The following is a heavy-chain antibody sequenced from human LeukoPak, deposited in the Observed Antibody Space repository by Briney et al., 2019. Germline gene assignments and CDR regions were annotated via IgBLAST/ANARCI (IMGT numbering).Heavy chain of an antibody. CDR3: ASQKRITIFGVAYNWFDP. CDR1: GGTFSSYA. J-gene: IGHJ5*02. D-gene: IGHD3-3*01. V-gene: IGHV1-69*05. Sequence: ASVKVSCKASGGTFSSYAISWVRQAPGQGLEWMGGIIPIFGTANHAQKFQGRVTITTDESTSTAYMELSSLRSEDTAVYYCASQKRITIFGVAYNWFDPWGQGTLVTVSS. CDR2: IIPIFGTA.